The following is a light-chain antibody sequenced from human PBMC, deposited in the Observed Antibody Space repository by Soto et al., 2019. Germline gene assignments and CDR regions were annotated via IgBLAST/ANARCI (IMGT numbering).Light chain of an antibody. Sequence: DIQMTQFPSALSAPVGDRVPITCRARKRVNICLAWYQQKPGKAPKLLISEASTVETGVPARFSGSGSGTQFTLTISSLQPDDLATYYCQQYNNYWTFGKGTKVQIK. V-gene: IGKV1-5*03. CDR2: EAS. CDR3: QQYNNYWT. CDR1: KRVNIC. J-gene: IGKJ1*01.